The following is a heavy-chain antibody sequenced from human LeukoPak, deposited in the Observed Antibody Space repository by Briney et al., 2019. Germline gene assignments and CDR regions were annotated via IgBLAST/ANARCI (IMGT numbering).Heavy chain of an antibody. J-gene: IGHJ4*02. V-gene: IGHV1-69*04. CDR3: TRGSGGYGYFDY. Sequence: SVKVSCKPSGGTFGNSEIHWVRQAPGQGLEWMGRIIPFLDITNYAQKFQRRVSIVSYKSTTTAYMEVSSLTSEDTAVYYCTRGSGGYGYFDYWGRGTLVTVSS. CDR1: GGTFGNSE. CDR2: IIPFLDIT. D-gene: IGHD5-12*01.